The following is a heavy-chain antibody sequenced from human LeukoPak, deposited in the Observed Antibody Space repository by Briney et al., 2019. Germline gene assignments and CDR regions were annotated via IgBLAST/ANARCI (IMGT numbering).Heavy chain of an antibody. V-gene: IGHV3-30*03. CDR3: ARVGEEDAFDI. CDR1: GITFRSYG. CDR2: ISYDGSHK. Sequence: GGSLRLSCAASGITFRSYGMHWVRQAPGKGLEWVAVISYDGSHKYYADSVKGRFSISRDNSKNTLYLQMNSLRAEDTAVYYCARVGEEDAFDIWGQGTMVTVSS. D-gene: IGHD2-21*01. J-gene: IGHJ3*02.